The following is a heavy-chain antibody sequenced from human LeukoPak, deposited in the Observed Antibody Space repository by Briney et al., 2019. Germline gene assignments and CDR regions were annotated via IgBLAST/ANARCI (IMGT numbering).Heavy chain of an antibody. J-gene: IGHJ6*04. CDR3: ARDLQRGLNYYYGMDV. D-gene: IGHD6-25*01. V-gene: IGHV1-69*13. CDR2: IIPIVGTA. Sequence: ASVTVSCKASGGTFSSCASSWVRQAPGQGLEWMGGIIPIVGTANYAQKFQGRVTINADESTSTAYMELSSLRSEDTAVYYCARDLQRGLNYYYGMDVWGKGTTVTVSS. CDR1: GGTFSSCA.